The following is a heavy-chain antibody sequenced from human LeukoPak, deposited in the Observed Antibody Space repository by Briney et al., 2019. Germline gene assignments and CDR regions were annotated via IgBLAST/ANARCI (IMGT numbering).Heavy chain of an antibody. Sequence: ASVKVSCKASGYTFTSYGISWVRQAPGQGLEWMGWINPNSGGTNYAQKFQGRVTMTRDTSISTAYMELSRLRSDDTAVYYCANLWGPGAFDIWGQGTMVTVSS. V-gene: IGHV1-2*02. CDR3: ANLWGPGAFDI. J-gene: IGHJ3*02. CDR2: INPNSGGT. CDR1: GYTFTSYG. D-gene: IGHD7-27*01.